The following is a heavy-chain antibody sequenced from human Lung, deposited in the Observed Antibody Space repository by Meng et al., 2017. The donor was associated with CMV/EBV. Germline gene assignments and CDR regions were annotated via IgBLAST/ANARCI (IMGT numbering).Heavy chain of an antibody. CDR2: FVNYVDT. J-gene: IGHJ4*02. CDR3: ASGTLGRSYCDY. CDR1: GYAFGSYG. Sequence: QVYLLQSGPEVKRPGASVRVPCKASGYAFGSYGICWVRQAPGQGLEWMGWFVNYVDTYPAPKFQGRVTMTTDTHTNTAFMELRSLTSDDTAVYYCASGTLGRSYCDYWGQGTLVTVSS. V-gene: IGHV1-18*01. D-gene: IGHD2-15*01.